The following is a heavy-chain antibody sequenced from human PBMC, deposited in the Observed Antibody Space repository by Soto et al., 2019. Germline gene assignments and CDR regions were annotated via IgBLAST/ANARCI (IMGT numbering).Heavy chain of an antibody. Sequence: ETLSLTCAVYGGSFSGYYWSWIRQPPGKGLEWIGEINHSGSTNYNPSLKSRVTISVDTSKNQFSLKLSSVTAADTAVYYCARLVGATGDDYWGQGTLVTVSS. V-gene: IGHV4-34*01. CDR1: GGSFSGYY. CDR2: INHSGST. J-gene: IGHJ4*02. D-gene: IGHD1-26*01. CDR3: ARLVGATGDDY.